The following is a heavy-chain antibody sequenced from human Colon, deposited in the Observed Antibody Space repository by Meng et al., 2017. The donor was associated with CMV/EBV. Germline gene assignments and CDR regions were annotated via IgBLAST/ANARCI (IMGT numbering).Heavy chain of an antibody. D-gene: IGHD2-2*01. CDR3: ARDYALRRFDY. CDR1: GGSLSSFY. Sequence: SETLSLTCTLSGGSLSSFYWSCIRQSPGTGLEWIGHFYHSGIINYNPSLKNRATISADMARNQLSLKLTAVTAADTAVYYCARDYALRRFDYWGQGTLVTVSS. CDR2: FYHSGII. V-gene: IGHV4-59*01. J-gene: IGHJ4*02.